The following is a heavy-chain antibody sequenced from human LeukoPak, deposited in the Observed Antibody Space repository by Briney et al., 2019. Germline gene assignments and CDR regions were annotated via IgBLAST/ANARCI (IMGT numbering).Heavy chain of an antibody. CDR2: IIPILGIA. V-gene: IGHV1-69*04. CDR3: ARVECSSTSCYGNFDY. D-gene: IGHD2-2*01. Sequence: SVKVSCKASGGTFSSYAISWVRQAPGQGLEWMGRIIPILGIANYAQKFQGRVTITADKSTSTAYMELCSLRSEDTAVYYCARVECSSTSCYGNFDYWGQGTLVTVSS. J-gene: IGHJ4*02. CDR1: GGTFSSYA.